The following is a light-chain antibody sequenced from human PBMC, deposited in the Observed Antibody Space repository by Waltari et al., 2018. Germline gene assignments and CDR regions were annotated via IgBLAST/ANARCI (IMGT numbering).Light chain of an antibody. CDR1: QGISNY. J-gene: IGKJ3*01. V-gene: IGKV1-16*02. Sequence: AGQGISNYLAWLKQKPGKAPNALMYAASNLQRGVPSKFSGSGSGTVFTLTISSLQAADFASYHCQQYNAYPITVGPGTKVDIK. CDR3: QQYNAYPIT. CDR2: AAS.